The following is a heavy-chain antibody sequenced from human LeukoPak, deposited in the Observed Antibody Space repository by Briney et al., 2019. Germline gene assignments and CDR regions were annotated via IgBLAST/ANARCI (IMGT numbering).Heavy chain of an antibody. D-gene: IGHD3-22*01. CDR2: IYTSGST. J-gene: IGHJ4*02. CDR1: GGSTSSYY. Sequence: SETLSLTCTVSGGSTSSYYWSWIRQPAGQGLEWIGRIYTSGSTNYNPSLKSRVTMSVDTSKNQFSLKLSSVTAADTAVYYCARDGLSYDSSGYYPDYFDYWGQGTLVTVSS. CDR3: ARDGLSYDSSGYYPDYFDY. V-gene: IGHV4-4*07.